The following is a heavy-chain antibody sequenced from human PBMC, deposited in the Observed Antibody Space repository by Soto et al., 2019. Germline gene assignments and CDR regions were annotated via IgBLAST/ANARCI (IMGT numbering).Heavy chain of an antibody. CDR2: IYYSGST. J-gene: IGHJ4*02. V-gene: IGHV4-39*01. CDR1: GGSISSSSYY. D-gene: IGHD3-3*01. CDR3: ASLWAGDGYYDFWSGPD. Sequence: SETLSLTCTVSGGSISSSSYYWGWIRQPPGKRLEWIGSIYYSGSTYYNPSLKSRVTISVDTSKNQFSLKLSSVTAADTAVYYCASLWAGDGYYDFWSGPDWGQGTLVTVSS.